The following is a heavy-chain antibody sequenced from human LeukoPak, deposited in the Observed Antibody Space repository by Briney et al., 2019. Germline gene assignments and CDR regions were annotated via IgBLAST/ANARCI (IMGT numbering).Heavy chain of an antibody. V-gene: IGHV1-69*13. CDR1: GGTFSSYA. J-gene: IGHJ4*02. CDR2: IIPIFGTA. CDR3: ARRRYGDEYYFDY. D-gene: IGHD4-17*01. Sequence: SVKVSCKASGGTFSSYAISWVRQAPGQGLEWMGGIIPIFGTANYAQKFQGRVTITADESTSTAYMELSSLRSEDTAVYYCARRRYGDEYYFDYWGQGTLVTVSS.